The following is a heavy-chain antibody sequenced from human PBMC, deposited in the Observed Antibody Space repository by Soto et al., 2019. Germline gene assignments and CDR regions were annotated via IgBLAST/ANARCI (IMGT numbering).Heavy chain of an antibody. V-gene: IGHV4-34*01. Sequence: SETLSLTXAVYGGSFSGYYWSWIRQPPGKGLEWIGEINHSGSTNYNPSLKSRVTISVDTSKNQFSLKLSSVTAADTAVYYCARGVYLYAVVVVAATRSGAHWFDPWGQGTLVTVS. CDR1: GGSFSGYY. J-gene: IGHJ5*02. CDR3: ARGVYLYAVVVVAATRSGAHWFDP. CDR2: INHSGST. D-gene: IGHD2-15*01.